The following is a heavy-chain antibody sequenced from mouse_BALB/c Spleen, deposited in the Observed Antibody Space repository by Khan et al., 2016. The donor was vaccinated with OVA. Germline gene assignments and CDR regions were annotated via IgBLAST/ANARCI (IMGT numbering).Heavy chain of an antibody. D-gene: IGHD2-14*01. Sequence: QVQLQQSGAELARPGASVKMSCKASGYTFTSYTMHWVRQRPGQAPEWIGHVNPSNSYTNYNQNFKDKATLIVDKSSSTAYMQLSSLTSEDSAVYCFVREGAYHRSDGWFAYWGQGTLVTVSA. V-gene: IGHV1-4*01. CDR2: VNPSNSYT. CDR1: GYTFTSYT. CDR3: VREGAYHRSDGWFAY. J-gene: IGHJ3*01.